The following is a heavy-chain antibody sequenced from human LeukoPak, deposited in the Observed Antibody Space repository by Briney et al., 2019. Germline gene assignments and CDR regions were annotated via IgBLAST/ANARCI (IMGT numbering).Heavy chain of an antibody. CDR1: GYTFTSYG. J-gene: IGHJ4*02. CDR2: ISAYNGNT. CDR3: ARAPRRLITMVRGAIDY. D-gene: IGHD3-10*01. V-gene: IGHV1-18*01. Sequence: GASVKVSCKASGYTFTSYGISWVRQAPGQGLEWMGWISAYNGNTNYAQKLQGRVTMTTETSTSTAYMELRSLRSDDTAVYYCARAPRRLITMVRGAIDYWGQGTLVTVSS.